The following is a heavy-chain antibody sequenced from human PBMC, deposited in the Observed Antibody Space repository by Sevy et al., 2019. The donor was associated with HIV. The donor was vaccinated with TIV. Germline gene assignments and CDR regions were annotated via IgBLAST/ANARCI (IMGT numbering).Heavy chain of an antibody. V-gene: IGHV4-59*08. J-gene: IGHJ4*02. CDR3: ARNVLRFLEWSGEFDY. D-gene: IGHD3-3*01. CDR1: GGSISSYY. CDR2: IYYSGST. Sequence: SETLSLTCTVSGGSISSYYWSWIRQPPGKGLEWIGYIYYSGSTNYNPSLKSRVTISVDTSKNQFSFMLSSVTAADTAVYYCARNVLRFLEWSGEFDYWGQGTLVTVSS.